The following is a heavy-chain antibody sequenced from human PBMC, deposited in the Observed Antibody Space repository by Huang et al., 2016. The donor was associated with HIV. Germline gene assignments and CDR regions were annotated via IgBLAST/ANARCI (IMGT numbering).Heavy chain of an antibody. D-gene: IGHD2-2*01. CDR1: GDSLSGFF. J-gene: IGHJ5*02. V-gene: IGHV4-34*01. CDR2: ITQSGRT. CDR3: ARGRGTSWSFFDT. Sequence: QVRLDQWGAGLLKPSETLTLTCAVYGDSLSGFFWSWIRQSPGRGLEWSGEITQSGRTNYNPSLNSRVTIAIDTSKKQFSLKLKSVTADDTSTYYCARGRGTSWSFFDTWGQGSFVTVSS.